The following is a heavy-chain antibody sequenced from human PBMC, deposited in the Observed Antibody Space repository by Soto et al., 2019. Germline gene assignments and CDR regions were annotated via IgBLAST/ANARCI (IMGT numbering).Heavy chain of an antibody. CDR3: ARSHYDFWSGYYNGWFDP. J-gene: IGHJ5*02. CDR2: IKQEESEK. CDR1: GFTFSSYW. Sequence: GGSLRLSCAASGFTFSSYWMSWVRRAPGKGLEWVANIKQEESEKYYVDFVKGRFTISRDNAKNSLYLQMNSLRAEDTAVYYCARSHYDFWSGYYNGWFDPWGQGTLVTVSS. V-gene: IGHV3-7*01. D-gene: IGHD3-3*01.